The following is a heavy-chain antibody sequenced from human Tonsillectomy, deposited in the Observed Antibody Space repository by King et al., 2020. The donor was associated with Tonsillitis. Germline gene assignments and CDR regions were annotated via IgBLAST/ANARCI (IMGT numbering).Heavy chain of an antibody. V-gene: IGHV1-69*09. CDR3: ASLDLNDY. Sequence: QVQLVQSGAEVKKPGSSVKVSCKGSGGSFSNFAVSWVRQAPGQGLEWIGRIIPMLGVTNYAQKFQGRVTITADTSTTTAYMELSSLRSEDTAVYYCASLDLNDYWGLGNLVTVSS. CDR2: IIPMLGVT. CDR1: GGSFSNFA. D-gene: IGHD1-7*01. J-gene: IGHJ4*02.